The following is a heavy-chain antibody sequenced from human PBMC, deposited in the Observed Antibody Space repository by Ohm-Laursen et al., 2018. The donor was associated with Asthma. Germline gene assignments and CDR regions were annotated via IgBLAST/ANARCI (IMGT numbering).Heavy chain of an antibody. CDR2: INENGGEK. CDR3: GRVYSSSWDP. V-gene: IGHV3-7*05. CDR1: GFTFNTYW. D-gene: IGHD6-13*01. J-gene: IGHJ5*02. Sequence: GSLRLSCTASGFTFNTYWMSWVRQAPGKGLEWVAHINENGGEKFYVDSVKGRVTISRDNAKNSLYLQMNSLRADDTAVYYCGRVYSSSWDPRGQGTLVTVSS.